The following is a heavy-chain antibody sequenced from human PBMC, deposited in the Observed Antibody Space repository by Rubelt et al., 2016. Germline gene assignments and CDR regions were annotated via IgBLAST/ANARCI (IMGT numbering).Heavy chain of an antibody. V-gene: IGHV4-59*08. J-gene: IGHJ3*01. D-gene: IGHD6-13*01. CDR3: ARHVVAAAPLGV. Sequence: QVQLQESGPGLVKPSETLSLTCSISGGSINTYYWSWIRQPPGKGLEWIGYIYYTGSANYNPSLKSRVTISVDTSKNHFSLMLTSVTAADAAVYYCARHVVAAAPLGVWGQGTMVTVSS. CDR2: IYYTGSA. CDR1: GGSINTYY.